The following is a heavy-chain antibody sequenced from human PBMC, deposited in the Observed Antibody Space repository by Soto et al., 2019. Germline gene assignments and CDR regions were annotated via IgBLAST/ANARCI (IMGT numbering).Heavy chain of an antibody. Sequence: PSETLSLTCTVSGGSISSSSYYWGWIRQPPGKGLEWIGSIYYSGSTYYNPSLKSRVTISVDTSKNQFSLKLSSVTAADTAVYYCARRLGYCTNGVCGGDYWGQGTLVTVSS. J-gene: IGHJ4*02. CDR1: GGSISSSSYY. CDR3: ARRLGYCTNGVCGGDY. V-gene: IGHV4-39*01. D-gene: IGHD2-8*01. CDR2: IYYSGST.